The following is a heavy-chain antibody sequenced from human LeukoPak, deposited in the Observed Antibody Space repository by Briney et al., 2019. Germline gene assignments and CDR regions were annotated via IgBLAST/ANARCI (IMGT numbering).Heavy chain of an antibody. CDR2: INSDGSST. V-gene: IGHV3-74*01. J-gene: IGHJ3*02. Sequence: GGSLRLSCAASGFTFSSYWMHWVRQAPGKGLVWVSRINSDGSSTSYADSVKGRFTISRDNAKNTLYLQMNSLRAEDTAAYYCARDGDDSDHSGHDAFDIWGQGTMVTVSS. CDR3: ARDGDDSDHSGHDAFDI. CDR1: GFTFSSYW. D-gene: IGHD4-17*01.